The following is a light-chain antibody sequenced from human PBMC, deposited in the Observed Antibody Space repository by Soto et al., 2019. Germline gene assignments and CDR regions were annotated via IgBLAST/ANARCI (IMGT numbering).Light chain of an antibody. V-gene: IGKV3D-20*02. Sequence: EIVLTQSPGTLSVSPGERATLSCRGSQSVSSSYLAWYQHKPGQAPRLLIYDESNRATGIPHRFSGSGSGTDLTLTISSLEPEDSAVYYCQKRHMWPITFGQGTRLEIK. CDR1: QSVSSSY. J-gene: IGKJ5*01. CDR2: DES. CDR3: QKRHMWPIT.